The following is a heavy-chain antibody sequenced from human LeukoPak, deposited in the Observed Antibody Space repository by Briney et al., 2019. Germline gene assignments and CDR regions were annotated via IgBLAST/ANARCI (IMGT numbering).Heavy chain of an antibody. D-gene: IGHD1-1*01. V-gene: IGHV1-18*04. Sequence: ASVKVSCKASGYTFTGYYMHWVRQAPGRGLEWVGWISAFNGNTNYAPKLQDRVTLTTDTSTSTAYMELRSLRSDDTAVYFCARDLERYPISGNDRYYYYYCMDVWGKGTTVTVSS. CDR1: GYTFTGYY. CDR3: ARDLERYPISGNDRYYYYYCMDV. J-gene: IGHJ6*03. CDR2: ISAFNGNT.